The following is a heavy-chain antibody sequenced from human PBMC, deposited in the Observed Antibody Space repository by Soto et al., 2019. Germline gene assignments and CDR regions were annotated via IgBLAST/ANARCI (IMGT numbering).Heavy chain of an antibody. V-gene: IGHV3-48*01. D-gene: IGHD4-17*01. Sequence: GGSLRLSCAASGFTFSSYSMNWVRQAPGKGLEWVSYISSSSSTIYYADSVKGRFTISRDNAKNSLYLQMNSLRAEDTAVYYCARVVDYGDYLDLDYWGQGTLVTVSS. J-gene: IGHJ4*02. CDR3: ARVVDYGDYLDLDY. CDR1: GFTFSSYS. CDR2: ISSSSSTI.